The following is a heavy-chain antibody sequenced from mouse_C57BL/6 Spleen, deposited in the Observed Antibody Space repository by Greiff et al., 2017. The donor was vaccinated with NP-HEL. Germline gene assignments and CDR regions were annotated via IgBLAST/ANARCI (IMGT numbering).Heavy chain of an antibody. CDR2: IYPGDGDT. D-gene: IGHD1-1*01. CDR3: ARRNYGSDPWYFDV. Sequence: QVQLQQSGAELVKPGASVKISCKASGYAFSSYWMNWVKQRPGKGLEWIGQIYPGDGDTNYNGKVKGKATLTADKSSSTAYMQLSSLTSEDSAVYFSARRNYGSDPWYFDVWGTGTTVTVSS. V-gene: IGHV1-80*01. J-gene: IGHJ1*03. CDR1: GYAFSSYW.